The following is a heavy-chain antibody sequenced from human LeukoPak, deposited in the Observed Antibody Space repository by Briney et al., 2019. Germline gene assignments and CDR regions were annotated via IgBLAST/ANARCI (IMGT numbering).Heavy chain of an antibody. V-gene: IGHV4-59*08. CDR2: IYYSGST. CDR1: GGSISSHY. CDR3: ARHVAAMVTPYFDY. Sequence: SETLSLTCTVSGGSISSHYWSWIRQPLGKGLEWIGYIYYSGSTNYNPSLKSRVTISVDTSKNQFSLKLSSVTAADTAVYYCARHVAAMVTPYFDYWGQGTLVTVSS. D-gene: IGHD5-18*01. J-gene: IGHJ4*02.